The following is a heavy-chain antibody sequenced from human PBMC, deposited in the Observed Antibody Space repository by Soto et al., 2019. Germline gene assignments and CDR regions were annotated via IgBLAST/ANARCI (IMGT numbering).Heavy chain of an antibody. J-gene: IGHJ4*02. CDR3: SRRGRSYYDSSGYFDY. Sequence: PSETLSLTCAVSGGYISSSNWWSWVSQPPGKGLEWIGEIYHIGSTNYNPSLKSRVTISVDKSKNQFSLKLSSVTAADTAVYYGSRRGRSYYDSSGYFDYWGQGTLVTVSS. CDR2: IYHIGST. CDR1: GGYISSSNW. V-gene: IGHV4-4*02. D-gene: IGHD3-22*01.